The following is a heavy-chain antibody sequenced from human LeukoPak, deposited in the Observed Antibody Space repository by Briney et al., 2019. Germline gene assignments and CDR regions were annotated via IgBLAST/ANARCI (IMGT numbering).Heavy chain of an antibody. CDR2: IYYSGST. J-gene: IGHJ6*03. Sequence: SETLSLTCTVSGGSISSYYWSWIRQPPGKGLEWIGYIYYSGSTNYNPSLKSRVTISVDTSKYQFSLNLSSLTAADTAVYYCARVGGSNPYYHYYYYMDVWGKGTTVTVSS. D-gene: IGHD4-11*01. V-gene: IGHV4-59*01. CDR1: GGSISSYY. CDR3: ARVGGSNPYYHYYYYMDV.